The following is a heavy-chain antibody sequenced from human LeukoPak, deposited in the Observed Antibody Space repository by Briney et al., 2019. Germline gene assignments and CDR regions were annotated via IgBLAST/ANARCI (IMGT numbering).Heavy chain of an antibody. J-gene: IGHJ4*02. D-gene: IGHD6-6*01. CDR1: GYTFTGYY. V-gene: IGHV1-2*02. CDR3: ARDSSSSVCDY. Sequence: GASVKVSYKASGYTFTGYYMHWVRQAPGQGLEWMGWINPNNGGTNYAQKFQGRVTMTRDTSISTAYMELSRLRSDDTAVYYCARDSSSSVCDYWGQGTLVTVSS. CDR2: INPNNGGT.